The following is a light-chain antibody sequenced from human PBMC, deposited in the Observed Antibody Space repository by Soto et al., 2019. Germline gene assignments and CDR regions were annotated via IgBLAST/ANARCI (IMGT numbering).Light chain of an antibody. CDR1: QSVSSY. J-gene: IGKJ4*01. Sequence: EIVLTQSPATLSLSPGERATLSCRASQSVSSYLAWYQQKPGQAPRLLIYDASNRATGIPARFSGSGSATDFTLTIRSLEPEDLAVYDCQQRSNWPLTFGGGTKVEIK. CDR3: QQRSNWPLT. CDR2: DAS. V-gene: IGKV3-11*01.